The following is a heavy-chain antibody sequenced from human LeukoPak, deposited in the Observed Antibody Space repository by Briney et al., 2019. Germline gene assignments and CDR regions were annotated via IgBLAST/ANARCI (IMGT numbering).Heavy chain of an antibody. Sequence: SETLSLTCAVYGGSFSGYYWSWIRQPPGKGLEWIGEINHCGSTNYNPSLKSRVTISVDTSKNQFSLKLSSVTAADTAVYYCARGLYAYYYDSSGLPGGWFDPWGQGTLVTVSS. V-gene: IGHV4-34*01. CDR1: GGSFSGYY. J-gene: IGHJ5*02. CDR3: ARGLYAYYYDSSGLPGGWFDP. CDR2: INHCGST. D-gene: IGHD3-22*01.